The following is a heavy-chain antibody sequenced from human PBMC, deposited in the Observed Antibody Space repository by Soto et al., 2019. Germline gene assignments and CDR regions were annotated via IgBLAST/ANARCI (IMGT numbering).Heavy chain of an antibody. Sequence: QVQLVQSGAEVRKPGSSVKVSCKASGGTFSNHAISWVRQAPGQGPEWMGGIIPIPGTTSYPQKFQGRVTTSADESMTTAYMELSSLRSDDTAVYYCARGPDRSGFYLFDFWGQGTLVTVSS. CDR2: IIPIPGTT. CDR1: GGTFSNHA. V-gene: IGHV1-69*01. J-gene: IGHJ4*02. D-gene: IGHD3-22*01. CDR3: ARGPDRSGFYLFDF.